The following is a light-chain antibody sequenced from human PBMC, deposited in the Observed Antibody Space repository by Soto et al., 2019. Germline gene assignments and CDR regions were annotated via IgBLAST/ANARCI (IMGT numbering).Light chain of an antibody. CDR3: QQYYSCPRT. CDR1: QSFSTY. J-gene: IGKJ1*01. Sequence: DFPLTESPPSLSASVGAQASTTCGASQSFSTYLAWYQQNPGEVPKLLISGISTLQSGVPSRFSGSGYGTDFTLTISCLQSEDFATYYCQQYYSCPRTFGQGSKVDIK. V-gene: IGKV1-27*01. CDR2: GIS.